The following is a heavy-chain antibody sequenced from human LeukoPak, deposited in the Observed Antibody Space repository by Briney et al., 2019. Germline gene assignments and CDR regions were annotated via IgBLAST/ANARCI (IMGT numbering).Heavy chain of an antibody. CDR2: ISSGRTYI. D-gene: IGHD2-15*01. CDR1: GFSSSSYT. V-gene: IGHV3-21*01. CDR3: ARDWGGGYCSGGSCYSDPFDY. Sequence: PGGSLRLSCAASGFSSSSYTMNWVRQAPGKGLEWVSSISSGRTYIYYADSVKGRFTISRDNAKNSLYLQMNSLRVEDTAVYYCARDWGGGYCSGGSCYSDPFDYWGQGTLGTVSS. J-gene: IGHJ4*02.